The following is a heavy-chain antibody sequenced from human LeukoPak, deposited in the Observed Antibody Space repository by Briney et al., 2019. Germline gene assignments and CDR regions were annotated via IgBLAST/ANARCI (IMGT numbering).Heavy chain of an antibody. Sequence: GGSLRLSCAASGFTFSDYYMSWIRQAPGKGLEWVSYISSSGSTIYYADSVKGRFTISRDNAKNSLYLQMNSLRAEDTAVYDCARVLNPSSSWYNYYYCMDVWGQGTTVTVSS. CDR2: ISSSGSTI. CDR1: GFTFSDYY. CDR3: ARVLNPSSSWYNYYYCMDV. J-gene: IGHJ6*02. D-gene: IGHD6-13*01. V-gene: IGHV3-11*01.